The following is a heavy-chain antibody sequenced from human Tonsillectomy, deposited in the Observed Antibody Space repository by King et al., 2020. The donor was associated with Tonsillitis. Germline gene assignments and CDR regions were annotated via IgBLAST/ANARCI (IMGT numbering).Heavy chain of an antibody. J-gene: IGHJ4*02. CDR3: AREGDLYYYGSGSYLY. CDR2: IYYSGST. Sequence: QLQESGPGLVKPSETLSLTCTVSGGSISSYYWSWIRQPPGKGLEWIVYIYYSGSTNYNPSLKSRVTISVDTSKNQFSLKLSSVTAADTAVYYCAREGDLYYYGSGSYLYWGQGNLVTVSS. V-gene: IGHV4-59*01. D-gene: IGHD3-10*01. CDR1: GGSISSYY.